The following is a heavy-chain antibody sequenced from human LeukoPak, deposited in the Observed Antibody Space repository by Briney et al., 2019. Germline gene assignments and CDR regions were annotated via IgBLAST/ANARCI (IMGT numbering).Heavy chain of an antibody. V-gene: IGHV4-61*01. J-gene: IGHJ2*01. CDR2: IYYSGST. Sequence: PSETLSLTYIVSGGSVSSGSYYWNWIRQPPGKGLEWIGYIYYSGSTNYNPSLKSRVTISADTSKNQFSLKLSSVTAADTAVYYCARRTYFDLWGRGTLVTVSS. CDR3: ARRTYFDL. CDR1: GGSVSSGSYY.